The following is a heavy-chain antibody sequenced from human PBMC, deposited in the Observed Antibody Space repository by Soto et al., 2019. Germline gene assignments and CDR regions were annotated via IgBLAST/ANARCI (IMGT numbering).Heavy chain of an antibody. V-gene: IGHV4-39*02. CDR3: ARDKITGLFDY. CDR1: GGSISSSSYY. CDR2: IYYSGST. J-gene: IGHJ4*02. D-gene: IGHD2-8*02. Sequence: SETLSLTCTVSGGSISSSSYYWGWIRQPPGKGLEWIGSIYYSGSTYYNPSLKSRVTISVDTSKNQFSLKLSSVTAADTAVYYCARDKITGLFDYWGQGTLVTVS.